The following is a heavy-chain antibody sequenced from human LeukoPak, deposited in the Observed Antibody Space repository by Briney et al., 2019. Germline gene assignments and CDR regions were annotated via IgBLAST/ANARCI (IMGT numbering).Heavy chain of an antibody. CDR1: GFTFSSYW. CDR2: ISSSGSTI. Sequence: GGSLRLSCAASGFTFSSYWMSWVRQAPGKGLEWVSYISSSGSTIYYADSVKGRFTISRDYAKNSLYLQMNSLRAEDTAVYYCARDRGLLIAAAGTGFDYWGQGTLVTVSS. CDR3: ARDRGLLIAAAGTGFDY. J-gene: IGHJ4*02. V-gene: IGHV3-48*04. D-gene: IGHD6-13*01.